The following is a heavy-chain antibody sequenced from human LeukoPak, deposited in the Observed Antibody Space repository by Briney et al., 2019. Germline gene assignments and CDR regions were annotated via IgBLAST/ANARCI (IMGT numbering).Heavy chain of an antibody. V-gene: IGHV4-39*01. D-gene: IGHD2-21*02. CDR3: ARHGPSLGVVTATSGFDP. J-gene: IGHJ5*02. CDR1: GGSISSSSYY. CDR2: IYYSGST. Sequence: SETLSLTCTVAGGSISSSSYYWGWIRQPPVQGLEWIGSIYYSGSTYYNPSLKSRVTISVDTSKNQFSLKLSSVTAADTAVYYCARHGPSLGVVTATSGFDPWGQGTLVTVSS.